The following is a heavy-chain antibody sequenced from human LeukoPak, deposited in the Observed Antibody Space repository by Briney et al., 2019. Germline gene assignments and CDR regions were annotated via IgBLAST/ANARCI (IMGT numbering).Heavy chain of an antibody. CDR2: ISYDGSNK. CDR1: GFTFSSYG. J-gene: IGHJ4*02. Sequence: GGSLRLSCAASGFTFSSYGMHWVRQAPGKGLEWVAVISYDGSNKYYADSVKGRFTISRDNSKNTLYLQMNSLRAEDTAVYYCARGGYCYDSSGYYPFDYWGQGTLVTVSS. CDR3: ARGGYCYDSSGYYPFDY. D-gene: IGHD3-22*01. V-gene: IGHV3-30*03.